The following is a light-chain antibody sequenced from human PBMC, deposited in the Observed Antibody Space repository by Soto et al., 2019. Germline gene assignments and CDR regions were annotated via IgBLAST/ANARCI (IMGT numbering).Light chain of an antibody. Sequence: QSALTQPASVSGSHGDTITISCTGTSNDVGGYGYVSWYRQYAGKAPTLMVSEVSYRPSGVSDRFSGSKSGTTAFLTISGLQTEDEGHYYCSSYSPSSLLFGGGTSSPS. CDR3: SSYSPSSLL. CDR2: EVS. CDR1: SNDVGGYGY. J-gene: IGLJ3*02. V-gene: IGLV2-14*01.